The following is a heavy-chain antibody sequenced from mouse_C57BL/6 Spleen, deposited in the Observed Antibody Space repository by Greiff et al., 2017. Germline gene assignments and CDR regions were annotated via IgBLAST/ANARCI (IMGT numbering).Heavy chain of an antibody. J-gene: IGHJ2*01. V-gene: IGHV3-1*01. Sequence: EVQLQESGPGMVKPSQSLSLTCTVTGYSITSGYDWHWIRHFPGNKLEWMGYISYSGSTNYNPSLKSRISITHDPSKNHFFLKLNSVTTEDTATYYCAREGNYFDYWGQGTTLTVSS. CDR3: AREGNYFDY. CDR1: GYSITSGYD. CDR2: ISYSGST.